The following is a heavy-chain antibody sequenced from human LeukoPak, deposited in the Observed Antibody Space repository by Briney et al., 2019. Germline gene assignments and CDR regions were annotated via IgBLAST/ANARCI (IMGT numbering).Heavy chain of an antibody. D-gene: IGHD3-3*01. CDR1: GYTFTSYD. CDR3: ARGPLLRFLEWLYYYYGMDV. J-gene: IGHJ6*02. Sequence: ASVKVSCKASGYTFTSYDINWVRQATGQGLEWMGWMSPNSGNTGYAQKFQGRVTLTRYTSISTAYMELSSLRSEDTAVYYCARGPLLRFLEWLYYYYGMDVWGQGTTVTVSS. V-gene: IGHV1-8*01. CDR2: MSPNSGNT.